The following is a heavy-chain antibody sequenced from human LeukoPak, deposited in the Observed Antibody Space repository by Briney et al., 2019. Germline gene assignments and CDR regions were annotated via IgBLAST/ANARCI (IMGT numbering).Heavy chain of an antibody. J-gene: IGHJ4*02. CDR3: ARGEYYYDSSGYGYYFDY. CDR1: GGSISSGDYY. CDR2: IYYSGGT. Sequence: SETLSLTCTVSGGSISSGDYYWSWIRQPPGKGLEWIGSIYYSGGTYYDPSLKSRVTISVDTSKNQFSLKLSSVTAADTAVYYCARGEYYYDSSGYGYYFDYWGQGTLVTVSS. V-gene: IGHV4-39*07. D-gene: IGHD3-22*01.